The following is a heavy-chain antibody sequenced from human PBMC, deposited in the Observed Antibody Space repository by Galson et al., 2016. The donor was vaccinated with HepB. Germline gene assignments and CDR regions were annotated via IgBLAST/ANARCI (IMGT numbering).Heavy chain of an antibody. V-gene: IGHV3-74*01. J-gene: IGHJ3*01. Sequence: SLRLSCAASGFTFINYSMHWVRQPPGKGLMWVSHIENNGSSPTYAESVRGRFTIFRDNDKNTVYLQMNSLRGDDTALYYCVKDRAEDFDVFDLWGQGTMVTVSS. D-gene: IGHD1-14*01. CDR1: GFTFINYS. CDR2: IENNGSSP. CDR3: VKDRAEDFDVFDL.